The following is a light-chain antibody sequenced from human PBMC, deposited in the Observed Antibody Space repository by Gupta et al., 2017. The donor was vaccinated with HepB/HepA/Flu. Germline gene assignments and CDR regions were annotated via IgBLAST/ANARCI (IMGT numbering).Light chain of an antibody. CDR1: QSVLFSSNNKNY. Sequence: DIVMPQSPDSLAVSLGERATVNCKSSQSVLFSSNNKNYFAWYQQKAGQPPKLLIYWASARESGVPDRFSGSGSGTDFTLTISSLQAEDVAVYYCQQYLRAPPTFGGGTRVEIK. V-gene: IGKV4-1*01. J-gene: IGKJ4*01. CDR3: QQYLRAPPT. CDR2: WAS.